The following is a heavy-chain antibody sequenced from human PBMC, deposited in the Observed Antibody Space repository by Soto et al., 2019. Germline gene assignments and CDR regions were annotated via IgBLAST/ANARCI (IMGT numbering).Heavy chain of an antibody. CDR3: AKDLDSSGYYYYYGMDV. D-gene: IGHD3-22*01. CDR1: GYTFTSYG. CDR2: ISYDGSNK. Sequence: QVQLVQSGAEVKKPGASVKVSCKASGYTFTSYGMHWVRQAPGKGLEWVAVISYDGSNKYYADSVKGRFTISRDNSKNTLYLQMNSLRAEDTAVYYCAKDLDSSGYYYYYGMDVWGQGTTVTVSS. J-gene: IGHJ6*02. V-gene: IGHV3-30*18.